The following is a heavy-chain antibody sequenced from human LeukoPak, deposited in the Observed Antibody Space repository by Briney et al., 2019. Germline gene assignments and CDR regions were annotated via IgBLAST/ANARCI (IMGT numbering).Heavy chain of an antibody. Sequence: SVTVSCKASGGTFSSYAISWVRQAPGQGLEWMGRIIPILGIANYAQKFQGRVTITADKSTSTAYMELSSLRSEHTAVYYCARLDIVVVPAARDDAFDIWGQGTMVTVSS. CDR3: ARLDIVVVPAARDDAFDI. D-gene: IGHD2-2*01. CDR1: GGTFSSYA. CDR2: IIPILGIA. J-gene: IGHJ3*02. V-gene: IGHV1-69*04.